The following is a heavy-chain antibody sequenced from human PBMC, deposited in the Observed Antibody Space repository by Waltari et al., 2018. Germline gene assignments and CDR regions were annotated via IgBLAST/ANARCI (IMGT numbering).Heavy chain of an antibody. Sequence: EVQLVASGGGLVRPGGSLRLSCAASGFNFNDAWVSWVRQAPGKGLEWVGRIKTKTDGGTTDYAAPARGRFTISRDESKNTVFLQMNILEIEDTAVYYCTTAFGSSWYLGNYWGQGTLVTVSS. V-gene: IGHV3-15*01. J-gene: IGHJ4*02. CDR1: GFNFNDAW. D-gene: IGHD6-13*01. CDR3: TTAFGSSWYLGNY. CDR2: IKTKTDGGTT.